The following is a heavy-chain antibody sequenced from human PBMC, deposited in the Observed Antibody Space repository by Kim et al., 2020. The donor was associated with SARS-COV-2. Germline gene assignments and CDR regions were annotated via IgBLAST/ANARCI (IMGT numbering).Heavy chain of an antibody. CDR2: IKSKTDGGTT. Sequence: GGSLRLSCAASGFTFSNAWMSWVRQAPGKGLEWVGRIKSKTDGGTTDYAAPVKGRFTISRDDSKNTLYLQMNSLKTEDTAVYYCTTGLWSEVVPAAMTSYYYYGMDVWGQGTTVTVSS. CDR3: TTGLWSEVVPAAMTSYYYYGMDV. J-gene: IGHJ6*02. V-gene: IGHV3-15*01. CDR1: GFTFSNAW. D-gene: IGHD2-2*01.